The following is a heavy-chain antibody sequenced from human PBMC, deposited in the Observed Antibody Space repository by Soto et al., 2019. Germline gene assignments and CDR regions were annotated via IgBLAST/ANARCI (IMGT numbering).Heavy chain of an antibody. CDR1: GFPFSSYA. V-gene: IGHV3-23*01. D-gene: IGHD4-17*01. CDR3: AMEMVANYGEYLFFDV. CDR2: ITGSGERT. J-gene: IGHJ2*01. Sequence: EVQLLDSGGGLVQPGGSLRVSCAASGFPFSSYALNWVRQAPGKGPEWVSGITGSGERTYRADSVKGRFCISRDNSENTLYLQMNSLRFEDTAVYYCAMEMVANYGEYLFFDVWGRGTLVTVSS.